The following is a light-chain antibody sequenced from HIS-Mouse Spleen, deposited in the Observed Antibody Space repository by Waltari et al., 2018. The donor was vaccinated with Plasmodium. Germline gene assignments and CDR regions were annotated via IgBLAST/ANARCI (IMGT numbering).Light chain of an antibody. J-gene: IGLJ2*01. CDR2: EVS. CDR3: SSYAGSNNVV. Sequence: QSALTQPPSASGSPGQSVTISCTGTSSDVGGYNYVSWYQQHPGKAPKRMIYEVSKRPSGGPDRFSGSKSGNTASLTVAGLQAEDEADYYCSSYAGSNNVVFGGGTKLTVL. V-gene: IGLV2-8*01. CDR1: SSDVGGYNY.